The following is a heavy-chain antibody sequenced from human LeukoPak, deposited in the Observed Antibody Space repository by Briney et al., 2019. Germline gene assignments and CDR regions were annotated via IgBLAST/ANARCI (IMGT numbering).Heavy chain of an antibody. Sequence: TGGSLRLSCAASGFTFGDYAMHWVRQAPGKGLGWVSLISWDASTTYYADSVKGRFTISRDNSKNSLYLQMDSLRAEDTAFYYCAKDKGAATVLGFDYWGQGTLVTVSS. V-gene: IGHV3-43D*03. CDR3: AKDKGAATVLGFDY. CDR2: ISWDASTT. D-gene: IGHD6-13*01. J-gene: IGHJ4*02. CDR1: GFTFGDYA.